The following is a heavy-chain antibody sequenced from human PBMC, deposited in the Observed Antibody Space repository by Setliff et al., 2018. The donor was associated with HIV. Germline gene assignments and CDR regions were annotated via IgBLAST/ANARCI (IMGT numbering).Heavy chain of an antibody. D-gene: IGHD2-15*01. J-gene: IGHJ4*02. Sequence: ASVKVSCKASGYTFTSYYIHWLRQVPGQGLEWMGVMNPNGRSTDFAQKFQGRLSLTTDTSTNTVYLELNSLRSDDTAVYYCARVYCSISTCDDEYFFDYWGLRLSWSPSPQ. V-gene: IGHV1-46*01. CDR3: ARVYCSISTCDDEYFFDY. CDR2: MNPNGRST. CDR1: GYTFTSYY.